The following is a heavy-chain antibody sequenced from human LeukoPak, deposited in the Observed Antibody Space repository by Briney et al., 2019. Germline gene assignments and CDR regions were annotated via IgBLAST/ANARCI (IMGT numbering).Heavy chain of an antibody. J-gene: IGHJ6*03. Sequence: LGESLKISCKGSGYSFTSYWIGWVRQMPGKGLEWMGIIYPGDSDTRYSPSFQGQVTISADKSISTAYLQWSSLKASDTAMYYCARRSSSFEGTNYYMDVWGKGTTVTVSS. CDR3: ARRSSSFEGTNYYMDV. CDR1: GYSFTSYW. V-gene: IGHV5-51*01. D-gene: IGHD6-13*01. CDR2: IYPGDSDT.